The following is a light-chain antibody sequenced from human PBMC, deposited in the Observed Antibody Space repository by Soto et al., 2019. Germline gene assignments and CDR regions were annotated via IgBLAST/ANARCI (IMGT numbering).Light chain of an antibody. CDR3: LQNHNYPRT. Sequence: QMTQSPSSLSASVGDRVTITCRASQDISDDVGWYQQTPGKAPKLLISGASRLQSGVPSRFSGSGSGAAFTLTITSLRPEDSATYYCLQNHNYPRTFGQGTKVDI. CDR2: GAS. V-gene: IGKV1-6*01. CDR1: QDISDD. J-gene: IGKJ1*01.